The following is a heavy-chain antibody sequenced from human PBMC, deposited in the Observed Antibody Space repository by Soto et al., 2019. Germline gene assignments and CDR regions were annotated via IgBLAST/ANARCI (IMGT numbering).Heavy chain of an antibody. CDR1: GASVSRGGDY. CDR3: ARGRIQLWYPFDY. CDR2: SYYSGSA. J-gene: IGHJ4*02. V-gene: IGHV4-61*08. D-gene: IGHD5-18*01. Sequence: SETLSLTCTVSGASVSRGGDYWSWIRQPPGRGLEWIGYSYYSGSAHYNPSLKSRATLSVDTSQNQFSLKLSSVTAADTAVYYCARGRIQLWYPFDYWGQGTLVT.